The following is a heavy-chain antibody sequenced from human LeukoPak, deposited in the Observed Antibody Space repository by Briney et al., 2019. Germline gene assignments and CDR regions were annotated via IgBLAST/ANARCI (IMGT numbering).Heavy chain of an antibody. Sequence: PGGSLRLSCAASGFTFSSYAMSWVRQAPGKGLEWVLAISGSGGSTYYADSVKGRFTISRDNSKNTLYLQMNSLRAEDTAVYYCAKDLYGYVSNWFDPWGQGTLVTVSS. CDR3: AKDLYGYVSNWFDP. J-gene: IGHJ5*02. V-gene: IGHV3-23*01. CDR1: GFTFSSYA. CDR2: ISGSGGST. D-gene: IGHD5-12*01.